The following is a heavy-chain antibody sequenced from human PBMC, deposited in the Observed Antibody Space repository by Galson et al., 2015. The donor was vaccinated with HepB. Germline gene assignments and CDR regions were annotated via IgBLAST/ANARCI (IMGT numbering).Heavy chain of an antibody. V-gene: IGHV3-30*18. CDR3: AKDFYVEAYFGWSYIDN. D-gene: IGHD6-19*01. CDR2: MSYDGTNT. J-gene: IGHJ4*02. Sequence: SLRLSCAVSGFSCSSHGIHWVRQAPGTGLEWVALMSYDGTNTYYADSVKGRFTISRDSSKSTLYLQMNSLRPEDTAVYYCAKDFYVEAYFGWSYIDNWGQGTLVTVSS. CDR1: GFSCSSHG.